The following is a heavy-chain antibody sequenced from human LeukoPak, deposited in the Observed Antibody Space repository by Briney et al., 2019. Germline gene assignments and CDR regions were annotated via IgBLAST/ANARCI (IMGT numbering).Heavy chain of an antibody. CDR2: IYYSGST. Sequence: SETLSLTCTVSGGSISSYYWSWIRQPPGKGLEWIGYIYYSGSTNYNPSLKSRVIISVDTSKNQFSLKLSSVTAADTAVYYCARVSAATIDYWGQGTLVTVSS. J-gene: IGHJ4*02. D-gene: IGHD2-15*01. CDR3: ARVSAATIDY. CDR1: GGSISSYY. V-gene: IGHV4-59*01.